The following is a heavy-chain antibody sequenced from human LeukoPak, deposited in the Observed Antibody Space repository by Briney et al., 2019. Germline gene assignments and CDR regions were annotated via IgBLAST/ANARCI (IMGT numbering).Heavy chain of an antibody. D-gene: IGHD3-3*01. CDR2: IYYSGST. Sequence: PSQTLSLTCTVSGGSISSGDYYWSWIRQPPGKGLEWIGYIYYSGSTYYNPSLKSRVTISVDTSKNQFSLKLGSVTAADTAVYYCARDNFWSGYSPRAFDYWGQGTLVTVSS. CDR3: ARDNFWSGYSPRAFDY. V-gene: IGHV4-30-4*08. J-gene: IGHJ4*02. CDR1: GGSISSGDYY.